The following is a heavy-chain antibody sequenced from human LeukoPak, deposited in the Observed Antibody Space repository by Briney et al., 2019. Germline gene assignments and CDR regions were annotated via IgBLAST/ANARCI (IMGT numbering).Heavy chain of an antibody. D-gene: IGHD5-18*01. Sequence: SETLFLTCTVSGGSISSGSYYWSWIRQPAGKGLEWIGRIYTSGSTNYNPSLKSRVTISLDTSKNQFSLKLSSVTAADTAVYYCARGSTAKVLYYFDYWGQGTLVTVSS. J-gene: IGHJ4*02. V-gene: IGHV4-61*02. CDR3: ARGSTAKVLYYFDY. CDR2: IYTSGST. CDR1: GGSISSGSYY.